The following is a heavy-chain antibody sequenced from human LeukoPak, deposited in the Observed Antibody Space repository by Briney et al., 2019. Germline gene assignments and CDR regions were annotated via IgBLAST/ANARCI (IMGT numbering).Heavy chain of an antibody. V-gene: IGHV3-33*01. CDR2: IWYDGSNK. J-gene: IGHJ4*02. Sequence: PGRSLRLSCAASGFTFSSYGMHWVRQAPGKGLEWVAVIWYDGSNKYYADSVKGRFTISRDNSKNTLYLQMNSLRAEDTAVYYCARGKDYGDYFDYWGQGTLVTVSS. CDR3: ARGKDYGDYFDY. D-gene: IGHD4-17*01. CDR1: GFTFSSYG.